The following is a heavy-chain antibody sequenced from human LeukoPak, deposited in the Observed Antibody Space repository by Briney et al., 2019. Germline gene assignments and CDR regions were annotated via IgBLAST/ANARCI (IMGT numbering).Heavy chain of an antibody. J-gene: IGHJ4*02. CDR3: AGHLYPGYGSTDYDGAFFDY. V-gene: IGHV4-59*08. CDR2: INYNGNS. D-gene: IGHD4-23*01. CDR1: GGSITGYY. Sequence: SETLSLTCTVSGGSITGYYWSWIRQPPRKGLERIGYINYNGNSKYNPSLKSRITMSVDTSRNQFSLKLSSVTAADTAVYFCAGHLYPGYGSTDYDGAFFDYWGQGTPVTVSS.